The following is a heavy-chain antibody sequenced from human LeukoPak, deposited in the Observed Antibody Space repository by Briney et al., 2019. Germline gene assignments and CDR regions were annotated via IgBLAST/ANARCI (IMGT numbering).Heavy chain of an antibody. J-gene: IGHJ1*01. CDR1: GFSFDSHA. V-gene: IGHV3-23*01. CDR2: ISGVGGSS. D-gene: IGHD2-15*01. Sequence: PGGSLRLSCAASGFSFDSHAMNWVRQAPGKGLEWVAVISGVGGSSYYADSVKGRFAISRDNSKNTLYLEMNSLRVEDTAVYYRAKDLGDNLVVVSFQHWGQGTPVIVSS. CDR3: AKDLGDNLVVVSFQH.